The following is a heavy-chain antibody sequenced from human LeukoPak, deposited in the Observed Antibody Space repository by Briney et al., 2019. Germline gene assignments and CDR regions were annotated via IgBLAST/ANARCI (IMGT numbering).Heavy chain of an antibody. J-gene: IGHJ6*02. D-gene: IGHD1-1*01. V-gene: IGHV3-33*08. CDR1: GFTFSSYW. Sequence: GGSLRLSCAASGFTFSSYWMPWVRQAPGKGLEWVAVLWYDGSNEHYADSVKGRFTISRDNFKNTLYLQMNSLRVEDTAVYFCARDKTGQNYYYGMDVWGQGTTVTVSS. CDR2: LWYDGSNE. CDR3: ARDKTGQNYYYGMDV.